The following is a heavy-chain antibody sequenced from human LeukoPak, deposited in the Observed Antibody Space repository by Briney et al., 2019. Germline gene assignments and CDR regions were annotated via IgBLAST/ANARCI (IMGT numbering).Heavy chain of an antibody. Sequence: GGSLRLSRGVSGFTFGSYWMSWVRQAPGKGLEWVGNIKQDGSEQNYVDSVKGRFTISRDNAKNSLYLQMNSLRAEDTAVYYCARDKLRRFDYWGQGTLVTVSS. CDR3: ARDKLRRFDY. J-gene: IGHJ4*02. CDR1: GFTFGSYW. CDR2: IKQDGSEQ. V-gene: IGHV3-7*01. D-gene: IGHD3-16*01.